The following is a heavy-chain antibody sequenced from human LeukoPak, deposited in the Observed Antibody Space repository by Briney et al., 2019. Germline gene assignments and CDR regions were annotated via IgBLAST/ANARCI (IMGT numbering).Heavy chain of an antibody. V-gene: IGHV3-21*01. CDR1: GFTFSTYR. J-gene: IGHJ3*02. CDR3: ARSTSYSAATGTPVNAFDI. D-gene: IGHD6-13*01. CDR2: ISSSSSYI. Sequence: GGSLRLSCAASGFTFSTYRMNWVRQAPGKGLEWVSSISSSSSYIDDADSVKGRFTISRDNAKNSLHLQMNSLRAEDTAVYYCARSTSYSAATGTPVNAFDIWGQGTMVTVSS.